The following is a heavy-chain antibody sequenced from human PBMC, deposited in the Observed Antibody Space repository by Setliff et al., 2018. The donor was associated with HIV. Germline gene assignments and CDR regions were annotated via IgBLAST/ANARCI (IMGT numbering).Heavy chain of an antibody. J-gene: IGHJ6*02. V-gene: IGHV1-18*01. D-gene: IGHD6-19*01. CDR2: ISPYNGHT. CDR3: AGLGSGWSDSYYYAMDV. CDR1: GYTFLTYG. Sequence: ASVKVSCKASGYTFLTYGISWVRQAPGHGLEWMGWISPYNGHTNYAQNFQGRVTMTTDTSTSRDYMELRSLRSDDTAAYFCAGLGSGWSDSYYYAMDVWGQGTTVTVS.